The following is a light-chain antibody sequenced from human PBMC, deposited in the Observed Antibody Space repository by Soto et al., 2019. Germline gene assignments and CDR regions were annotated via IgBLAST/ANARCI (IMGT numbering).Light chain of an antibody. CDR1: SSDIGNYSY. CDR3: CSYAGSFIFV. V-gene: IGLV2-11*01. J-gene: IGLJ1*01. Sequence: QSALTQPRSVSGSPGQSVTISCTGTSSDIGNYSYVSWYQQYPGKAPKLIIYDVSKRPSGIPDRFFGSKFGNTASLTISGLQAEDEADYYCCSYAGSFIFVFGTGTKVTVL. CDR2: DVS.